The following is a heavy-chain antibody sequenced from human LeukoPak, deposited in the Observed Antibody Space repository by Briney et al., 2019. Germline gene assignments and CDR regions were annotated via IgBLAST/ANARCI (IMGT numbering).Heavy chain of an antibody. CDR1: GYTFTGYY. CDR2: INPNSSGT. Sequence: ASVKVSCKASGYTFTGYYMHWVRQAPGQGLELMGWINPNSSGTNYAQKFQGRVTMTRDTSISTAYMELSRLRSDDTAVYYCARRAGYTSSWYEYWGQGTLVTVSS. CDR3: ARRAGYTSSWYEY. V-gene: IGHV1-2*02. D-gene: IGHD6-13*01. J-gene: IGHJ4*02.